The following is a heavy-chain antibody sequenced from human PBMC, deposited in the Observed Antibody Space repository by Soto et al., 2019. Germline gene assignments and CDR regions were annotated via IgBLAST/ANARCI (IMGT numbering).Heavy chain of an antibody. V-gene: IGHV4-39*01. J-gene: IGHJ5*02. D-gene: IGHD4-17*01. CDR1: GGSISSSSYY. Sequence: PSETLSLTCTVSGGSISSSSYYWGWIRQPPGKGLEWIGSIYYSGSTYYNPSLKSRVTISVDTSKNQFSLKLSSVTAADTAVYYCARSLPDIYGGRNWFDPWGQGTLVTVSS. CDR2: IYYSGST. CDR3: ARSLPDIYGGRNWFDP.